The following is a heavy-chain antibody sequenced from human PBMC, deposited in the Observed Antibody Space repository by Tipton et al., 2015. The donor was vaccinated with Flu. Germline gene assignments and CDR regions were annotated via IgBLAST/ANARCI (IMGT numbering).Heavy chain of an antibody. CDR1: GDSIGSDYY. CDR2: IHHSGIT. Sequence: LRLSCSVSGDSIGSDYYWGWIRQPPGKGLEWLGNIHHSGITYYNSSLKSRVTISVDKSNNQFSLRLVSVTATDTAVYYCARDRRSSYYYYGMDVWGQGTTVTVSS. J-gene: IGHJ6*02. CDR3: ARDRRSSYYYYGMDV. V-gene: IGHV4-38-2*02. D-gene: IGHD2-15*01.